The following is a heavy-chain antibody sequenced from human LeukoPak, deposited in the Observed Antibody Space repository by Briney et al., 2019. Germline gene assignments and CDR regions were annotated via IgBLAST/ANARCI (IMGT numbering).Heavy chain of an antibody. CDR3: ARGGIDCSGGSCFSYFDH. D-gene: IGHD2-15*01. Sequence: SVKVSCKASGGTFTNYAMNWVRQAPGQGLEWMGRIIPIVGIANYAQKFQGRVTITADKSTTTAHMELSSLRSEDTAVYYCARGGIDCSGGSCFSYFDHWGQGTLVTVSS. V-gene: IGHV1-69*04. J-gene: IGHJ4*02. CDR1: GGTFTNYA. CDR2: IIPIVGIA.